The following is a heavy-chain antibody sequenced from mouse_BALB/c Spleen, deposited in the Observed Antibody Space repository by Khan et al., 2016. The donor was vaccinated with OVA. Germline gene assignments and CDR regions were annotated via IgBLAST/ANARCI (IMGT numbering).Heavy chain of an antibody. Sequence: VQLQQSGPGLVAPSQSLSITCTISGFSLTNYGVHWVRQPPGKGLEWLVVIWSDGSTTYNSALKYRLTITKDNSQSQVFLKMNSLQTDDTAIYFCARQPYYHYNIMDYWGQGTSVTVSS. CDR1: GFSLTNYG. J-gene: IGHJ4*01. CDR3: ARQPYYHYNIMDY. CDR2: IWSDGST. V-gene: IGHV2-6-1*01. D-gene: IGHD2-10*01.